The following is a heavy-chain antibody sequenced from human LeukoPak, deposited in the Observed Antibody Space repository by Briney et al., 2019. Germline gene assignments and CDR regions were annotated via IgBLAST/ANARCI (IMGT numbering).Heavy chain of an antibody. J-gene: IGHJ6*04. D-gene: IGHD4-23*01. Sequence: SETLSLTCTVSGGSISSSNYYWGWIRQPPGKGLEWIGSIYYSGSTYYNPSLKSRVTISVDTSKNQFSLKLSSVTAADTAVYYCARSNSGTMDVCGKGTTVTVSS. CDR1: GGSISSSNYY. CDR3: ARSNSGTMDV. V-gene: IGHV4-39*01. CDR2: IYYSGST.